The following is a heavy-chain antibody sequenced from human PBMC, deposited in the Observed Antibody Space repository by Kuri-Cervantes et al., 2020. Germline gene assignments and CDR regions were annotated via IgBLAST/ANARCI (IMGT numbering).Heavy chain of an antibody. D-gene: IGHD5-24*01. CDR1: GGTFSSYA. CDR2: IIPIFGTA. V-gene: IGHV1-69*05. J-gene: IGHJ4*02. CDR3: ARIRRDGYNYYFDY. Sequence: SVKVSCKASGGTFSSYAISWVRQAPGQGLEWLGGIIPIFGTANYAQKFQGRVTITTDESTSTAYMELSSLRSEDTAVYYCARIRRDGYNYYFDYWGQGTLVTVSS.